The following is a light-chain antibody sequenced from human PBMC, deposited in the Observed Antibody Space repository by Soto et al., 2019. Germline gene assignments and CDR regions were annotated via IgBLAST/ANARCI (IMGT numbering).Light chain of an antibody. CDR1: QSVSSNF. CDR3: QQYGSSGT. V-gene: IGKV3-20*01. J-gene: IGKJ1*01. Sequence: PGERVTLSCRARQSVSSNFLTWYQQKPGQAPRLLIYGASTRATGIPARFSGSGSGTDFTLTISRLEPEDFAVYYCQQYGSSGTFGQGTKVDIK. CDR2: GAS.